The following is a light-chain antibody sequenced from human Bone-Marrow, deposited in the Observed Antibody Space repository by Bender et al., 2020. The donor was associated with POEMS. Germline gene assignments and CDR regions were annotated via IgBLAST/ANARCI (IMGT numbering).Light chain of an antibody. CDR3: QSYDSSLSGSIV. CDR2: GNN. Sequence: QSVLTQPPSVSGAPGQKVTISCTGSSSNIGANNHVHWYQQLPGSAPRLLIYGNNNRPSGVPDRFSGSKSGTSASLAITGLQPEDEADYFCQSYDSSLSGSIVFGGGTKLTVL. V-gene: IGLV1-40*01. CDR1: SSNIGANNH. J-gene: IGLJ2*01.